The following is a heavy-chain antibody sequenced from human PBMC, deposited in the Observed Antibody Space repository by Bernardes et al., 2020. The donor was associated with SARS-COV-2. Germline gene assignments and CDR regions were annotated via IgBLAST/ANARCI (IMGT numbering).Heavy chain of an antibody. Sequence: GGSLRLSCAASGFTFSSYGMHWVRQAPGKGLEWVAVIWYDGSNKYYADSVKGRFTISRDNSKNTLYLQMNSLRAEDTAVYYCARDLSYYYGMDVWGQGTTVTVSS. CDR1: GFTFSSYG. J-gene: IGHJ6*02. V-gene: IGHV3-33*01. CDR3: ARDLSYYYGMDV. CDR2: IWYDGSNK.